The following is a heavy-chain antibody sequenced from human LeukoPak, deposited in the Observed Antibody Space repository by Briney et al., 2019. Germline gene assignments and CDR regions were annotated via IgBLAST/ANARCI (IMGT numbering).Heavy chain of an antibody. CDR2: ISSNGGST. CDR1: GFTFSSYA. CDR3: ARGPRGYYDILTGYPPDY. V-gene: IGHV3-64*01. D-gene: IGHD3-9*01. Sequence: GGSLRLSCAASGFTFSSYAMHWVRQAPGKGLEYVSAISSNGGSTYYANSVKGRFTISRDNSKNTLYLQMGSLRAEDMAVYYCARGPRGYYDILTGYPPDYWGQGTLVTVSS. J-gene: IGHJ4*02.